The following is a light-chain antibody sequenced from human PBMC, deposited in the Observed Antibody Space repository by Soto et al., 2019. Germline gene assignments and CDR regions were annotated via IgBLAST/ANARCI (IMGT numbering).Light chain of an antibody. CDR3: QVWDSGSAHVV. CDR2: SDT. Sequence: SYELTQPPSVSVAPGKTASISCGGNNIGSKGVHWYQQKPGQAHVLVIYSDTDLPPVIPGRFSGSNSANLATLTISRVEAGDEADYYCQVWDSGSAHVVFGGGTKLTVL. J-gene: IGLJ2*01. V-gene: IGLV3-21*04. CDR1: NIGSKG.